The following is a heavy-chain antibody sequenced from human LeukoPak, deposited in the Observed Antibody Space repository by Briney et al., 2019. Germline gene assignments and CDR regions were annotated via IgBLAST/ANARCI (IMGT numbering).Heavy chain of an antibody. CDR2: INHSGST. CDR1: GGSISTSNYY. J-gene: IGHJ4*02. Sequence: PSETLSLTCTVSGGSISTSNYYWGWIRQPPGKGLEWIGEINHSGSTNYNPSLKSRVTISVDTSKNQFSLKLSSVTAADTAVYYCARGRGLRYFDWLPHFDHWGQGTLVTVSS. CDR3: ARGRGLRYFDWLPHFDH. D-gene: IGHD3-9*01. V-gene: IGHV4-39*07.